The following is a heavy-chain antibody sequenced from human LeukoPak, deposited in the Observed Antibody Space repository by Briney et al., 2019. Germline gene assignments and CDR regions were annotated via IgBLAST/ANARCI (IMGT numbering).Heavy chain of an antibody. CDR3: ARDIVATIVGMDV. CDR2: INPNSGGT. D-gene: IGHD5-12*01. V-gene: IGHV1-2*02. CDR1: GYTFTGYY. Sequence: ASVKVSCKASGYTFTGYYMHWVRQAPGQGLGWMGWINPNSGGTNYAQKFQGRVTMTRDTSISTAYMELSRLRSDDTAVYYCARDIVATIVGMDVWGQGTTVTVSS. J-gene: IGHJ6*02.